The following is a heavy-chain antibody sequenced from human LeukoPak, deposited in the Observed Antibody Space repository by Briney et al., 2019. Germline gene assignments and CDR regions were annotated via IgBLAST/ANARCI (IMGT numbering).Heavy chain of an antibody. J-gene: IGHJ4*02. CDR2: IYTSGST. V-gene: IGHV4-4*07. Sequence: SETLSLTCTVSGGSISSYYWSLIRQPAGKGLEWIGRIYTSGSTNYNPSLKSRVTMSVDTSKNQFSLKLSSVTAADTAVYYCAMTYYYDSSGYYYSDYWGQGTLVTVSS. CDR3: AMTYYYDSSGYYYSDY. CDR1: GGSISSYY. D-gene: IGHD3-22*01.